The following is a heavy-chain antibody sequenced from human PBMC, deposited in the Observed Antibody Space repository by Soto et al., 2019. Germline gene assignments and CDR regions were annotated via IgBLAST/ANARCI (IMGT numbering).Heavy chain of an antibody. Sequence: EVQLVESGGGLVQPGGSLRLSCAASGFTFSSYDMHWVRQATGKGLEWVSAIGTAGDTYYPGSVKGRFTISRENAMNSLYLQMNSLRAGDTAVYYCARVHGAIYGDPNWYFDLWGRGTLVTVSS. J-gene: IGHJ2*01. CDR2: IGTAGDT. V-gene: IGHV3-13*01. CDR1: GFTFSSYD. CDR3: ARVHGAIYGDPNWYFDL. D-gene: IGHD4-17*01.